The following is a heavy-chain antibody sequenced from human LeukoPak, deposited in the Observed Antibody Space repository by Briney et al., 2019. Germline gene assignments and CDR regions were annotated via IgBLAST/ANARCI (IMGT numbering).Heavy chain of an antibody. Sequence: PSETLSLTCTVSGGSISSYYWSWIRQPAGKGLEWIGRIYTSGSTNYNPSLKSRVTMSVDTSKNQFSLKLSSVTAADTAVYYCARGGSSGSYYRFDYWGQGTLVTVSS. D-gene: IGHD1-26*01. CDR3: ARGGSSGSYYRFDY. V-gene: IGHV4-4*07. CDR2: IYTSGST. CDR1: GGSISSYY. J-gene: IGHJ4*02.